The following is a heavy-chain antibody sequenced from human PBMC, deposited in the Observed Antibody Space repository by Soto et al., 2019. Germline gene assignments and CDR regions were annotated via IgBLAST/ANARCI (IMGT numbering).Heavy chain of an antibody. D-gene: IGHD6-13*01. Sequence: GGSLRLSCAASGFTFSDYALSWVRQAPGQGLEWVATISGIGGSTYLADSVKGRLSISRDNSKNTVSLLMNSLRAEDTAVYFCARGSSGYISSWYYFDYWGRGTLVTDSS. CDR1: GFTFSDYA. CDR3: ARGSSGYISSWYYFDY. V-gene: IGHV3-23*01. CDR2: ISGIGGST. J-gene: IGHJ4*02.